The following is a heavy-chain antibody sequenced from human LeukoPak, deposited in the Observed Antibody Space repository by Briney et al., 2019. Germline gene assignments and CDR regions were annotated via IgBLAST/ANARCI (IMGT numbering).Heavy chain of an antibody. CDR1: GFTFSSYA. J-gene: IGHJ6*04. CDR2: IISNGGST. Sequence: GGSLRLSCSASGFTFSSYAMHWFRKAPGKGLEYFSVIISNGGSTYYADSVKGRFTISRDNSKNTLYLQMSSLRAEDTAVYYCVTDIVVVPAAIGYYGMDVWGKGTTVTVSS. CDR3: VTDIVVVPAAIGYYGMDV. V-gene: IGHV3-64D*06. D-gene: IGHD2-2*01.